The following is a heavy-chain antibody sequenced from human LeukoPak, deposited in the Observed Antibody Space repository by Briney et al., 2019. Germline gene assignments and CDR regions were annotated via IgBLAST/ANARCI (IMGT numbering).Heavy chain of an antibody. D-gene: IGHD5-18*01. V-gene: IGHV1-18*01. J-gene: IGHJ5*02. Sequence: ASVKVSCKASGGTLSSYPVSWVRQAPGQGLEWMGWISAYNGNTNYAQKLQDRVTMTTDTSTSTAYMELRSLRSDDTAVYYCARVPSGPTAMGTDWFDPWGQGTLVTVSS. CDR3: ARVPSGPTAMGTDWFDP. CDR1: GGTLSSYP. CDR2: ISAYNGNT.